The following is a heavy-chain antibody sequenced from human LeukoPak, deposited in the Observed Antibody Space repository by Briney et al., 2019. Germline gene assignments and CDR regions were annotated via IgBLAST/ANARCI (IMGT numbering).Heavy chain of an antibody. CDR3: ARSYGAFEGDTYYYYGMDV. J-gene: IGHJ6*02. D-gene: IGHD2-21*02. V-gene: IGHV7-4-1*02. Sequence: ASVKVSCKASGYTFTSYYMHWVRQAPGQGLEWMGWINTNTGNPKSAQGFTERFVFSLDASVSTAYLQISSLKAEDTAVYYCARSYGAFEGDTYYYYGMDVWGQGTTVTVSS. CDR1: GYTFTSYY. CDR2: INTNTGNP.